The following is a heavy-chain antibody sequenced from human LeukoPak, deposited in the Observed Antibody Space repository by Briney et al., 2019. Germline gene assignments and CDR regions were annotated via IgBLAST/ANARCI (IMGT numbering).Heavy chain of an antibody. J-gene: IGHJ3*02. CDR1: GGSISSYY. CDR2: IYTSGST. Sequence: SGTLSLTCTVSGGSISSYYWSWIRQPAGKGLEWIGRIYTSGSTNYNPSLKSRVTMSVDTSKNQFSLKLSSVTAADTAVYYCARQYYDILTGYDRGDAFDIWGQETMVTVSS. CDR3: ARQYYDILTGYDRGDAFDI. D-gene: IGHD3-9*01. V-gene: IGHV4-4*07.